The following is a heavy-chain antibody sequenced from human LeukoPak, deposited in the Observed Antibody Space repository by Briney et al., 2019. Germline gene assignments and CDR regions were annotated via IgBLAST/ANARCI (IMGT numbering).Heavy chain of an antibody. V-gene: IGHV3-74*01. CDR2: INSDASTI. CDR1: GLTFSSDW. J-gene: IGHJ4*02. Sequence: PGGSLRLSCAASGLTFSSDWMHWVRQVPGKGLVWVSRINSDASTINYADSVKGRFTISRDNSKNTLYLQMNSLRAEDTAVYYCVKSVDSSGRYYFDYWSQGTLVTVSS. D-gene: IGHD6-19*01. CDR3: VKSVDSSGRYYFDY.